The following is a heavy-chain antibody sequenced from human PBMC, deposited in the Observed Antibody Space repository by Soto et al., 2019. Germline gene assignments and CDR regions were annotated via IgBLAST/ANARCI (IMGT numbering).Heavy chain of an antibody. Sequence: QEQLVESGGGVVQPGRSLRVSCAASGFTFRSYGIHWVRQAPGKGLEWVAVISYDGSNKYYADSVKGRFTISRDNSKNTVYLQMNSLRAEDTAVYYCAKEAYTAMVCDIWGQGTMGTVSS. CDR2: ISYDGSNK. J-gene: IGHJ3*02. CDR3: AKEAYTAMVCDI. D-gene: IGHD5-18*01. CDR1: GFTFRSYG. V-gene: IGHV3-30*18.